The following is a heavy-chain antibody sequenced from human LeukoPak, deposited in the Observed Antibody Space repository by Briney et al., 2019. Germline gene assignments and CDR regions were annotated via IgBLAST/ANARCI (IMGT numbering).Heavy chain of an antibody. CDR3: ARAPHGYSYGYDY. D-gene: IGHD5-18*01. Sequence: SETLSLTCTVSGGSISTYFWSWIRQPPGKGLEWIGYIYYSGSTNYNPSLKSRVTISLDTSKNQFSLKLSSVTAADTAMYYCARAPHGYSYGYDYWGQGTLVTVSS. CDR2: IYYSGST. V-gene: IGHV4-59*01. J-gene: IGHJ4*02. CDR1: GGSISTYF.